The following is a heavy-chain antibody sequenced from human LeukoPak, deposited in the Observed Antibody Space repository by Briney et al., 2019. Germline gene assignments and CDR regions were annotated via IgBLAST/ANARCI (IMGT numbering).Heavy chain of an antibody. CDR3: ARDFRDYGGNSRCWRVQGGCNYFDY. Sequence: GGSLRLSCAASGFTFSSYAMNWVRQAPGKGLEWVSGISGSGDSTYYADSVKGRFTISRDNSKNSLYLQMNSLRAEDTAVYYCARDFRDYGGNSRCWRVQGGCNYFDYWGQGTLVTVSS. CDR1: GFTFSSYA. J-gene: IGHJ4*02. D-gene: IGHD4-23*01. CDR2: ISGSGDST. V-gene: IGHV3-23*01.